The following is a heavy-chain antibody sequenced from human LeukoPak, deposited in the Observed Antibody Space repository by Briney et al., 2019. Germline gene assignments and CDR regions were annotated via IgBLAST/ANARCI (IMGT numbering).Heavy chain of an antibody. CDR3: AREGRQDYVYCAH. Sequence: SETLSLTCTVSGGSISSYYWSWIRQPRGKGLEWIGYINYSGSTNYNPSLKSRATMSVDTSKYQFSLKLRSVTAADTAMYYCAREGRQDYVYCAHWGQGSLVTVSS. J-gene: IGHJ4*02. D-gene: IGHD2-21*01. V-gene: IGHV4-59*01. CDR2: INYSGST. CDR1: GGSISSYY.